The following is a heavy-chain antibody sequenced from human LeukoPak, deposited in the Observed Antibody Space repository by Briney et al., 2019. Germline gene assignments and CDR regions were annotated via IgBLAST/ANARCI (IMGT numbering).Heavy chain of an antibody. Sequence: GGSLRLSCAASGFTFSRYSMNWVRQAPGKGLEWVASISSTSTFIYSADSVKGRFTISRDTAKHSLFLQMNSLRAEDTAIYYCARDYFDSSDYPQTYYYYYMDIWGKGTTVTVSS. CDR2: ISSTSTFI. D-gene: IGHD3-22*01. CDR3: ARDYFDSSDYPQTYYYYYMDI. CDR1: GFTFSRYS. J-gene: IGHJ6*03. V-gene: IGHV3-21*01.